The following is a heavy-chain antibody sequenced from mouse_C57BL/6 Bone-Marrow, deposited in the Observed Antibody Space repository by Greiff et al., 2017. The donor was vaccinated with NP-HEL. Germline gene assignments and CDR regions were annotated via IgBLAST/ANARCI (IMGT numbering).Heavy chain of an antibody. D-gene: IGHD2-4*01. CDR2: IRNKANNHAT. CDR3: TRRLRPYYWYFDV. Sequence: EVKLEESGGGLVQPGGSMKLSCAASGFTFSDAWMDWVRQSPEKGLEWVAEIRNKANNHATYYAESVKGRFTISRDDSKSSVYLQMNSLRAEDTGIYYCTRRLRPYYWYFDVWGTGTTVTVSS. V-gene: IGHV6-6*01. CDR1: GFTFSDAW. J-gene: IGHJ1*03.